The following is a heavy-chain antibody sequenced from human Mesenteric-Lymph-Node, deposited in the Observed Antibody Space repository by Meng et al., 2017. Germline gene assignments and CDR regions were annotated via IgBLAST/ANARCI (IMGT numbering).Heavy chain of an antibody. D-gene: IGHD2-2*01. J-gene: IGHJ6*02. CDR2: IWYDGSNK. CDR3: ARDRVVIVPAAMIYYYYGMDV. V-gene: IGHV3-33*01. Sequence: GGSLRLSCAASGFTFSSYGMHWVRQAPGKGLEWVAVIWYDGSNKYYADSVKGRFTISRDNSKNTLYLQMNSLRAEDTAVYYCARDRVVIVPAAMIYYYYGMDVWGQGTTVTVSS. CDR1: GFTFSSYG.